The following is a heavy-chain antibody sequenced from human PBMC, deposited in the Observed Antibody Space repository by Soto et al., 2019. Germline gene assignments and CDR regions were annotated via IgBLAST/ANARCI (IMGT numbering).Heavy chain of an antibody. D-gene: IGHD3-3*01. CDR3: ARDIGDTYYDFWSGLGD. CDR2: IIPIFGTA. J-gene: IGHJ4*02. CDR1: GGTFSSYA. Sequence: QVQLVQSGADVKKPGSSVKVSCKASGGTFSSYAISWVRQAPGQGLEWMGGIIPIFGTANYAQKFQGRVTITADESTSTAYMELSSLRSEDTAVYYCARDIGDTYYDFWSGLGDWGQGTLVTVSS. V-gene: IGHV1-69*01.